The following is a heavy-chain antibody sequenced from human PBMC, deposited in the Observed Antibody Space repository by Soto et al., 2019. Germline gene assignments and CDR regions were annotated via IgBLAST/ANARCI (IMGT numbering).Heavy chain of an antibody. CDR2: MSYDGRNK. Sequence: VQLVESGGGVVQPGRSLRLSCAASGFTLTNYGMHWVRQAPGKGLEWVAVMSYDGRNKYYADSVKGRFTISSDYSKNTLFLQMSSLKPEDTAIYYCAKDFFPQQLRALDYWGQGTLVTVSS. V-gene: IGHV3-30*18. J-gene: IGHJ4*02. CDR3: AKDFFPQQLRALDY. CDR1: GFTLTNYG. D-gene: IGHD6-13*01.